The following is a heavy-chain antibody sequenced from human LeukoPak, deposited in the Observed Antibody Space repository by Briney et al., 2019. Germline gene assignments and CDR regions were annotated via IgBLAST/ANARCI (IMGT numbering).Heavy chain of an antibody. J-gene: IGHJ4*02. CDR3: TTDRRRARGILRYYFDY. V-gene: IGHV3-15*01. D-gene: IGHD3-10*01. Sequence: GGSLRLSCAASGFTFSNAWMSWVRQAPGKGLEWVGRIKTKTDGGTTDYAAPVKARFTISRDDLKTTLYLQMNSLKTEDTAVYYCTTDRRRARGILRYYFDYWGQGTLVSVSS. CDR1: GFTFSNAW. CDR2: IKTKTDGGTT.